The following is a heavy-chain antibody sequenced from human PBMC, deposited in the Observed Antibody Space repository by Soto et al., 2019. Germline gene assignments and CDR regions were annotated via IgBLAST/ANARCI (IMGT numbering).Heavy chain of an antibody. CDR3: NTGSYYYDSSGYYHEYGMDV. J-gene: IGHJ6*02. CDR1: PYTFCNSC. D-gene: IGHD3-22*01. Sequence: SPRSFCSPSPYTFCNSCMSLASRVPLWEPESPSRIKPKTDCGVTDPAVTVKDRITISRDDSKKTLYLQMNSLKTEDTAVYYCNTGSYYYDSSGYYHEYGMDVWGQGTTVTVSS. V-gene: IGHV3-15*01. CDR2: IKPKTDCGVT.